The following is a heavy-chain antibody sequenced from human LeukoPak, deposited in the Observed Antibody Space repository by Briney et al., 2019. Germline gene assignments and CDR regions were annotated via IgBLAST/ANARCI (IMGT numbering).Heavy chain of an antibody. V-gene: IGHV3-7*01. CDR1: GFTFSSRDW. Sequence: AGGSLRLSCVASGFTFSSRDWMTWVRQAPGKGLEWVANIKQDGSEKNYVDSVKGRFTISRDNAKNSVDLQMNSLRVEDTAVYYCARGHTAVTRHFDFWGQGTLVTVSS. CDR3: ARGHTAVTRHFDF. CDR2: IKQDGSEK. D-gene: IGHD4-17*01. J-gene: IGHJ4*02.